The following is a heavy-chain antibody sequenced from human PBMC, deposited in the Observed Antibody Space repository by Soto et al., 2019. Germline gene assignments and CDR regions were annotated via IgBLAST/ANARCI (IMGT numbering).Heavy chain of an antibody. Sequence: QVQLQESGPGLVQPSGTLSPTCAVSGDSINNSHWWSWVRQTPGKGLEWIGGTYHSGATNYNPSLKTRVTISIDQSKNQISLKMNSVTAADTAVYYCAREVNSSPARGPNWFDPWGQGTLVTVSS. CDR3: AREVNSSPARGPNWFDP. J-gene: IGHJ5*02. CDR2: TYHSGAT. V-gene: IGHV4-4*02. CDR1: GDSINNSHW. D-gene: IGHD6-13*01.